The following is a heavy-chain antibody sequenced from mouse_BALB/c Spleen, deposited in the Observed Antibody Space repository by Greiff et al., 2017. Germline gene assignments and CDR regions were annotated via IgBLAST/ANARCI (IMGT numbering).Heavy chain of an antibody. CDR1: GYTFTDYE. CDR3: TRRDY. V-gene: IGHV1-15*01. CDR2: IDPETGGT. J-gene: IGHJ2*01. Sequence: SGAELVRPGASVTLSCKASGYTFTDYEMHWVKQTPVHGLEWIGAIDPETGGTAYNQKFKGKATLTADKSSSTAYMELRSLTSEDSAVYHCTRRDYWGQGTTLTVSS.